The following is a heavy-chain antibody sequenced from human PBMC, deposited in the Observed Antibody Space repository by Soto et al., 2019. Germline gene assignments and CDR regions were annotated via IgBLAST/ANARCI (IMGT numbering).Heavy chain of an antibody. CDR2: ISGSGGST. CDR3: AKDLSYYGSAESYYYYGMDV. D-gene: IGHD3-10*01. CDR1: GFTVSSYA. Sequence: PGGSLRLSCAASGFTVSSYAMSWVRQAPGKGLEWVSAISGSGGSTYYADSVKGRFTISRDNSNNTLYLQMNSLRAEDTAVYYCAKDLSYYGSAESYYYYGMDVWGQGTTVTVSS. V-gene: IGHV3-23*01. J-gene: IGHJ6*02.